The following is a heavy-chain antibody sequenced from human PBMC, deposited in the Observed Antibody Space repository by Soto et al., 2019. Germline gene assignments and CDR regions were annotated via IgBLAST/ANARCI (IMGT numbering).Heavy chain of an antibody. V-gene: IGHV1-2*04. Sequence: XVKVYCKASGYTFTGYYMHGVRHAPGQGLEWMGWINPNSGGTNYAQKFQGWVTMTRDTSISTAYMELSRLRSDDTPVYYCARGQGYCSGGSCAGGVDYWGQGTLVTVSS. CDR2: INPNSGGT. CDR1: GYTFTGYY. D-gene: IGHD2-15*01. J-gene: IGHJ4*02. CDR3: ARGQGYCSGGSCAGGVDY.